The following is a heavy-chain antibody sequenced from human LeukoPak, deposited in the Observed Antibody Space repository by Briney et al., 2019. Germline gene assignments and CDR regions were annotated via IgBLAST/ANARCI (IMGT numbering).Heavy chain of an antibody. V-gene: IGHV3-23*01. CDR1: EFTFSIYA. Sequence: GGSLRLSCAASEFTFSIYAMSWVRQAPEKGLEWVSTISGSGGGTYYADSVKGRFTISRDDSKNTLYLQMNSLRAEDTAVYYCVKDLGRYRNNCFDYWGQGTLVTVSS. J-gene: IGHJ4*02. CDR2: ISGSGGGT. CDR3: VKDLGRYRNNCFDY. D-gene: IGHD1-26*01.